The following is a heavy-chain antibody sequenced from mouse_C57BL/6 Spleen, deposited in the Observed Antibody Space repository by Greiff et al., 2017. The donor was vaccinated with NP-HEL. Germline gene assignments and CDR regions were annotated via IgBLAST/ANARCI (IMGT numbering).Heavy chain of an antibody. Sequence: EVQGVESGGDLVKPGGSLKLSCAASGFTFSSYGMSWVRQTPDTRLEWVATISSGGSYTYYPDSVKGRFTISRDNAKNTLYLQMSSLKSEDTAMYYCARRWDGSYAMDYWGQGTSVTVSS. V-gene: IGHV5-6*01. D-gene: IGHD4-1*01. J-gene: IGHJ4*01. CDR3: ARRWDGSYAMDY. CDR1: GFTFSSYG. CDR2: ISSGGSYT.